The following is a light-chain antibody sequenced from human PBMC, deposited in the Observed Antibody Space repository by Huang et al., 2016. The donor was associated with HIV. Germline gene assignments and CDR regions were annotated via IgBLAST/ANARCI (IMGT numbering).Light chain of an antibody. V-gene: IGKV2-30*01. CDR2: KVS. CDR3: MQGTHWPLT. J-gene: IGKJ1*01. CDR1: QSLLYGDGNTY. Sequence: DVEMTQSPRSLRVTLGQPASLSCRSSQSLLYGDGNTYLNWFHQRPGQSPRRLIYKVSNRNSGVPDRFSGSGSGTDFTLKISRVEADDVGVYYCMQGTHWPLTFGPGTKVEIK.